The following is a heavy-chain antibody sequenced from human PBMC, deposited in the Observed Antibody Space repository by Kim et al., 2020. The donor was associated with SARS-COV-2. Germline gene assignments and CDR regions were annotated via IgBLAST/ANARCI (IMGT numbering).Heavy chain of an antibody. CDR2: INHSGST. V-gene: IGHV4-34*01. CDR3: ARGLQLELRP. D-gene: IGHD1-7*01. CDR1: GGSFSGYY. J-gene: IGHJ5*02. Sequence: SETLSLTCAVYGGSFSGYYWSWIRQPPGKGLEWVGEINHSGSTNYNPSLKSRGTISVDTSKNQFSLKLSSGTAADTAVYYCARGLQLELRPWGEGSLVTV.